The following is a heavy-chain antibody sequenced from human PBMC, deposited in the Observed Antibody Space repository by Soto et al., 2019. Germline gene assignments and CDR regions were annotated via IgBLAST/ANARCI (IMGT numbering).Heavy chain of an antibody. CDR1: GFAITSYS. CDR2: IESTSTYT. CDR3: STNNENDY. D-gene: IGHD2-8*01. V-gene: IGHV3-21*06. J-gene: IGHJ4*02. Sequence: PGGSLRLSCSASGFAITSYSLNWVRQAPGKGLEWVSSIESTSTYTSDADSVKGRFTISRDNAKNTLYLQMNRLRGEDTALYYCSTNNENDYWGQGTLVTVSS.